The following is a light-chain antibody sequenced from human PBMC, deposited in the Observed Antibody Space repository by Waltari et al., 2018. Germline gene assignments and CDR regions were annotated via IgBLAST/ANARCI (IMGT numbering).Light chain of an antibody. CDR2: DAS. J-gene: IGKJ1*01. V-gene: IGKV3-15*01. CDR1: QSISIY. CDR3: QQYKDWPPT. Sequence: EIVMTQSPGTLSLSPGERATLSCRASQSISIYLAWYQLKPGQAPRRLIYDASNRATSIPARFSGSGSGTEFTLTIGSLQSEDFAIYYCQQYKDWPPTFGQGTKVEIK.